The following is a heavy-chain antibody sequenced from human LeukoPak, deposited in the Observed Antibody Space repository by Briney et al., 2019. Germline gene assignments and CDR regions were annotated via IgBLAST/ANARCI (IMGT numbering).Heavy chain of an antibody. J-gene: IGHJ4*02. CDR1: VGTFSSYA. D-gene: IGHD1-1*01. V-gene: IGHV1-69*05. CDR3: ARGPELERFDY. CDR2: IIPIFGTA. Sequence: SVNLSCNASVGTFSSYAISWVRQAPGQGLEWMGGIIPIFGTANYAQKFQGRVTVTTDESTSTASMELSSLRSEDTAVYYCARGPELERFDYWGQGTLVTVSS.